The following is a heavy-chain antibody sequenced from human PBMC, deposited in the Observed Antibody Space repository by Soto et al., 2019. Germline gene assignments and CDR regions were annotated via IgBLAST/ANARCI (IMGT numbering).Heavy chain of an antibody. D-gene: IGHD5-12*01. CDR3: ARAQMATIYYFDY. Sequence: SETLSLTCTVSGGSISSYYWSWIRQPPGKGLEWIGYIYYSGSTNYNPSLKSRVTISVDTSKNQFSLKLSSVTAADTAVYYCARAQMATIYYFDYWGQGTLVTVSS. V-gene: IGHV4-59*12. J-gene: IGHJ4*02. CDR2: IYYSGST. CDR1: GGSISSYY.